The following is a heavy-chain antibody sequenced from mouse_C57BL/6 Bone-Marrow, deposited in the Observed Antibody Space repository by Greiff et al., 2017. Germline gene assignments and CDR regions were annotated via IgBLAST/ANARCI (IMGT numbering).Heavy chain of an antibody. V-gene: IGHV14-1*01. CDR3: TPLGCFDY. Sequence: EVQRVESGAELVRPGASVTLSCTASGFNIKDYYMHWLKQRPERGLEWIGRIAPEDGDPEYAPKFQGKATMTADTSSNTAYLQLSSLTSEDTAVYYCTPLGCFDYWGQGTTLTVSS. CDR1: GFNIKDYY. J-gene: IGHJ2*01. CDR2: IAPEDGDP. D-gene: IGHD4-1*01.